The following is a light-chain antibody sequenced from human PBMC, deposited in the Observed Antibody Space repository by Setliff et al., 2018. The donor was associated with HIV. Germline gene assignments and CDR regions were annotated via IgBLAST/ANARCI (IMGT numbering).Light chain of an antibody. Sequence: QSVLTQPASVSGSPGQSITISCTGTSSDVGNYNLVSWYQQHPVKAPKLMIYEVSKRPSGFSNRFSGSKSGNTASLTISDLQAEDEADYYCCSFTSSGTYVFGTGTKVTVL. J-gene: IGLJ1*01. CDR3: CSFTSSGTYV. CDR2: EVS. CDR1: SSDVGNYNL. V-gene: IGLV2-14*02.